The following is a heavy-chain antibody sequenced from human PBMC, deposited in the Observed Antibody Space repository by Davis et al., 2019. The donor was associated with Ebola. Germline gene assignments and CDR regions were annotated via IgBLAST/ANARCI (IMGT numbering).Heavy chain of an antibody. CDR1: GFTFSSYA. CDR3: ARDSIVYDFWSGYKGV. V-gene: IGHV3-7*01. D-gene: IGHD3-3*01. CDR2: IKQDGSEK. Sequence: GESLKISCAASGFTFSSYAMSWVRQAPGKGLEWVANIKQDGSEKYYVDSVKGRFTISRDNAKNSLYLQMNSLRAEDTAVYYCARDSIVYDFWSGYKGVWGQGTLVTVSS. J-gene: IGHJ4*02.